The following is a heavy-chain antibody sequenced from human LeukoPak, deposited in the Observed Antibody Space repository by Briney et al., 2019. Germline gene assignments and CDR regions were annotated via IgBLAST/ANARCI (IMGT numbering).Heavy chain of an antibody. J-gene: IGHJ1*01. V-gene: IGHV3-30-3*01. D-gene: IGHD4-17*01. CDR2: ISYDGSNK. CDR1: GFTFDDYA. CDR3: ANPADYGPRHFQH. Sequence: EGSLRLSCAASGFTFDDYAVHWVRQAPGKGLEWVAVISYDGSNKYYADSVKGRFTISRDNSKNTLYLQMNSLRAEDTAVYYCANPADYGPRHFQHWGQGTLVTVSS.